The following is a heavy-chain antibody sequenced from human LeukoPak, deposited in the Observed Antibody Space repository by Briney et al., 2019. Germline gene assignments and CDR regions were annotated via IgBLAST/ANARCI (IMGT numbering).Heavy chain of an antibody. CDR1: GFTFSSYG. D-gene: IGHD5-18*01. Sequence: GGSLRLSCAASGFTFSSYGMSWVRQAPGKGLEWVSAISGSGGSTYYADSVKGRFTISRNNSKNTLYLQMNSLRADDTAVYYCAGVDAAMPDAFDIWGQGTTVTVSS. CDR3: AGVDAAMPDAFDI. V-gene: IGHV3-23*01. J-gene: IGHJ3*02. CDR2: ISGSGGST.